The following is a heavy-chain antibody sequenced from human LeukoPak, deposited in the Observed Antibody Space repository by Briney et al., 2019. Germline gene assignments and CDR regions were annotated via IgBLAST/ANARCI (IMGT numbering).Heavy chain of an antibody. Sequence: PSETLSLTCAVSGGSIKSNNWWSWVRQPPGKGLEWIGEIYHSGSTNYNPSLESRVTVSVDKSKNQFSLDLTSVTAADTAVYYCAKDQTYYYYYGMDVWGQGTTVTVSS. CDR2: IYHSGST. CDR3: AKDQTYYYYYGMDV. V-gene: IGHV4-4*02. CDR1: GGSIKSNNW. J-gene: IGHJ6*02.